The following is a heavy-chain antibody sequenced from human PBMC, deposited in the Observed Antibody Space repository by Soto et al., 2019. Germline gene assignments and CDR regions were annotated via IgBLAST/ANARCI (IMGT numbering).Heavy chain of an antibody. CDR3: ARSSQSTGTTFDY. D-gene: IGHD4-17*01. CDR2: IYYSGST. V-gene: IGHV4-31*03. J-gene: IGHJ4*02. CDR1: GGSISSGGYY. Sequence: QVQLQESGPGLVKPSQTLSLTCTVSGGSISSGGYYWSWIRQHPGKGLEWIGYIYYSGSTYYNPSLKSRVTISVDTSKNPFSLKLSSVTAADTAVFFCARSSQSTGTTFDYWGQGTLVTVSS.